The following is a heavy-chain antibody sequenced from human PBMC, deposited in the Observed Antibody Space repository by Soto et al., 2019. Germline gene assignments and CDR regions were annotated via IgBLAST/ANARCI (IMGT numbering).Heavy chain of an antibody. V-gene: IGHV4-39*01. CDR1: GGSISSSSYY. D-gene: IGHD3-3*01. Sequence: SETLSLTCTVSGGSISSSSYYWGWIRQPPGKGLEWIGSIYYSGSTYYNPSLKSRVTISVDTSKNQFSLKLSSVTAADTAVYYCARLNDTIFGVVIRYYLDYWGQGTLVTVSS. J-gene: IGHJ4*02. CDR2: IYYSGST. CDR3: ARLNDTIFGVVIRYYLDY.